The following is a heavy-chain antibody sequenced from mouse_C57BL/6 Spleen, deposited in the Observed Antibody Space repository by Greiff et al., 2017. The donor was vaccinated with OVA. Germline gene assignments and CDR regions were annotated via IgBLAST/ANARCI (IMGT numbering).Heavy chain of an antibody. V-gene: IGHV2-5*01. CDR1: GFSLTSYG. J-gene: IGHJ3*01. D-gene: IGHD2-3*01. CDR2: IWRGGST. CDR3: ASSDDGYRTSWFAY. Sequence: QVQLKESGPGLVQPSQSLSITCTVSGFSLTSYGVHWVRQSPGKGLEWLGVIWRGGSTDYNAAFMSRLRITKDNSKNQVFFKMNSLQADDTAIYYGASSDDGYRTSWFAYWGQGTRVTVSA.